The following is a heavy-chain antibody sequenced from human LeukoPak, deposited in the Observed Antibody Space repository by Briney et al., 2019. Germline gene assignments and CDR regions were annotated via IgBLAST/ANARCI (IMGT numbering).Heavy chain of an antibody. CDR3: AWGGTSLAFGI. J-gene: IGHJ3*02. CDR1: GGTFSSYA. CDR2: IIPIFGTA. D-gene: IGHD2-2*01. Sequence: GSSVKVSCKASGGTFSSYAISWVRQAPGQGLEWMGGIIPIFGTANYAQKFQGRVTITTDESTSTAYMELSSLRSEDTAVHYCAWGGTSLAFGIWGQGTMVTVSS. V-gene: IGHV1-69*05.